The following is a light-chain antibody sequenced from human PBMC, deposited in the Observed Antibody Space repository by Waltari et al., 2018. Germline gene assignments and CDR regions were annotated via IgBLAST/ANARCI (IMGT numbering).Light chain of an antibody. CDR3: CSYAGDVTYV. CDR1: SSASGKFNH. V-gene: IGLV2-23*01. Sequence: QSALTQPASVSGSPGQSITISCTGTSSASGKFNHVSWYQQHPGKAPKLISFEDDKRPFGVSSRFSASKSGNTASLIIAGLQVDDEADYFCCSYAGDVTYVFGAGTKVTVL. J-gene: IGLJ1*01. CDR2: EDD.